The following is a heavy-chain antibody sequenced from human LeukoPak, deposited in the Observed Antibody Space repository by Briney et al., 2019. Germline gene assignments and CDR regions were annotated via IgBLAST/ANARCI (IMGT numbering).Heavy chain of an antibody. J-gene: IGHJ4*02. CDR2: ISYDGSNK. Sequence: GGSLRLSCAASGFTFSSYAMHWVRQAPGKGLEWVAVISYDGSNKYYADSVKGRFTISRDNSKNTLYLQMNSLRAEDTAVYYCARGAGYNYPYYFDYWGQGTLVTVSS. CDR1: GFTFSSYA. D-gene: IGHD5-24*01. CDR3: ARGAGYNYPYYFDY. V-gene: IGHV3-30*04.